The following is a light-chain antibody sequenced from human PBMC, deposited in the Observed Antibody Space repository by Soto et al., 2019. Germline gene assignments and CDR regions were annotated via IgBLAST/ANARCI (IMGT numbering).Light chain of an antibody. V-gene: IGLV2-14*01. J-gene: IGLJ3*02. CDR1: SSDVGGYNH. Sequence: QSALTQPASVSGSPGQPITISCTGTSSDVGGYNHVSRYQQHPGKAPKFMIYEVSYRPSGVSNRFSGSKSGNTASLTISGLQAEDEADYYCQSYDSSLSGSGVFGGGTKVTVL. CDR2: EVS. CDR3: QSYDSSLSGSGV.